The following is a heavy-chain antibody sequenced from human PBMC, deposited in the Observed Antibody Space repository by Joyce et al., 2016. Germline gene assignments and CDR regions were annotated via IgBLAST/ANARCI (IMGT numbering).Heavy chain of an antibody. D-gene: IGHD2-15*01. Sequence: EVQLVESGGGLVKPGRSLRLSCTSSGFIFGDYAMNWFRQGPGQGLGWGGFIKSKAYGGTTDYAASVKGRFTNSRDYSKSIAYLQKDSLETEDKGGYYCTRIGDCSGGSCYEGWFDPWGQGTLVTVSS. J-gene: IGHJ5*02. V-gene: IGHV3-49*05. CDR1: GFIFGDYA. CDR3: TRIGDCSGGSCYEGWFDP. CDR2: IKSKAYGGTT.